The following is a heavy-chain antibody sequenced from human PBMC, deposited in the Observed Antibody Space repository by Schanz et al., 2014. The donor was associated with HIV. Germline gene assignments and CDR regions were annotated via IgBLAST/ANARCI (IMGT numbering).Heavy chain of an antibody. Sequence: VQLAESGGGLVQPGGSLRLSCAASGFTFTDFWFSWVRQAPGRGLEWVANIKPDGSETYYVGSVRGRFTISRDNAKNSLYLQMTGLKAEDTAVYYCARAMLISGTGYWTGENYWGQGTLVIVSS. V-gene: IGHV3-7*01. J-gene: IGHJ4*02. CDR3: ARAMLISGTGYWTGENY. CDR2: IKPDGSET. D-gene: IGHD3-10*01. CDR1: GFTFTDFW.